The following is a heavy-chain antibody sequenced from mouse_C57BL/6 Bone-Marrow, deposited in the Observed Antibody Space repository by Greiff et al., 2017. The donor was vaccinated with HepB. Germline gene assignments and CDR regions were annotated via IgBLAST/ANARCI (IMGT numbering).Heavy chain of an antibody. CDR2: ISYSGST. Sequence: ESGPGMVKPSQSLSLTCTVTGYSITSGYDWHWIRHFPGNKLEWMGYISYSGSTNYNPSLKSRISITHDTSKNHFFLKLNSVTTEDTATYYCARTYGNYPAWFAYWGQGTLVTVSA. V-gene: IGHV3-1*01. CDR3: ARTYGNYPAWFAY. J-gene: IGHJ3*01. D-gene: IGHD2-1*01. CDR1: GYSITSGYD.